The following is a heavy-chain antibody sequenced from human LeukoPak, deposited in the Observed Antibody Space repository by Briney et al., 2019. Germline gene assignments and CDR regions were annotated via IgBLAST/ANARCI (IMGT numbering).Heavy chain of an antibody. V-gene: IGHV3-30*02. Sequence: GGSLRLSCAASGFTFSSYGMHWVRQAPGKGLEWVAFIRYDGSNKYYADPVKGRFTISRDNSKNTLYLQMNSLRAEDTAVYYCAKGGPHYGSGSYYAFDYWGQGTLVTVSS. CDR2: IRYDGSNK. J-gene: IGHJ4*02. CDR3: AKGGPHYGSGSYYAFDY. D-gene: IGHD3-10*01. CDR1: GFTFSSYG.